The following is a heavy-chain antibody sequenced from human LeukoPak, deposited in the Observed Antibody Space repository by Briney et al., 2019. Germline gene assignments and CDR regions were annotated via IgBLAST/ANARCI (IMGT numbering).Heavy chain of an antibody. CDR1: GFTVSSNY. CDR2: VYSGGTT. Sequence: GGSLRLSCAVSGFTVSSNYMSWVRQAPGKGLEWVSVVYSGGTTYYADSVKGRFTISRDNSKNTLYLQMNGLRADDTAVYYCAKRVPYSSSSVYFDSWGQGTLVTVSS. CDR3: AKRVPYSSSSVYFDS. V-gene: IGHV3-53*01. D-gene: IGHD6-6*01. J-gene: IGHJ4*02.